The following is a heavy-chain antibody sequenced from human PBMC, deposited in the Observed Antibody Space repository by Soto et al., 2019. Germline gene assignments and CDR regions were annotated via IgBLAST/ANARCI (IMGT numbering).Heavy chain of an antibody. CDR3: ATYSSPFDY. Sequence: EVQLMESGGGLVQPGGSLRLSCAASEFSFSSYALNWVRQAPGKGLEWVSAISATGTTTYYADSLKGRFTISRDNSKRTLFLHMDSLSPEDTAVYYCATYSSPFDYWGQGTLVTVSS. J-gene: IGHJ4*02. CDR2: ISATGTTT. V-gene: IGHV3-23*01. CDR1: EFSFSSYA. D-gene: IGHD6-13*01.